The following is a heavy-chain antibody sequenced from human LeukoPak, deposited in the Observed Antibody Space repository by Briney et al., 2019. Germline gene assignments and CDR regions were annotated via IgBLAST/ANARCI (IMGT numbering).Heavy chain of an antibody. Sequence: ASVTLSCTASGYTFTSNYMHWGRQPPGQGHEWMGWINPNSGGTNYAQKFQGRVTMSRDTSISTADMELSRVRSDDTAVYCCASEGVATTSFDYWGQGTLVSVSS. D-gene: IGHD5-24*01. V-gene: IGHV1-2*02. CDR1: GYTFTSNY. CDR2: INPNSGGT. J-gene: IGHJ4*02. CDR3: ASEGVATTSFDY.